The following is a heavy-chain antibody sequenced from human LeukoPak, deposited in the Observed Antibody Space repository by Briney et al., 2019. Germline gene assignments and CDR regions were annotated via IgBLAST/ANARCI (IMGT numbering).Heavy chain of an antibody. CDR1: GFTFDDYA. Sequence: GRSLRLSCAASGFTFDDYAMHWVRQAPGKGLEWVSGISWNSGSIGYADSVKGRFTISRDNAKNSLYLQMNSLRAEDTASYYCAKAAIYDILTGYSPPDYWGQGTLVTVSS. D-gene: IGHD3-9*01. V-gene: IGHV3-9*01. CDR3: AKAAIYDILTGYSPPDY. CDR2: ISWNSGSI. J-gene: IGHJ4*02.